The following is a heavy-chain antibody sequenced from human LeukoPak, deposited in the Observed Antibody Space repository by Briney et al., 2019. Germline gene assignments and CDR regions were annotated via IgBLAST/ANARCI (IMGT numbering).Heavy chain of an antibody. CDR3: ARGYVVVPAASY. V-gene: IGHV3-11*05. J-gene: IGHJ4*02. D-gene: IGHD2-2*01. CDR2: ISSSSDYT. CDR1: GFTFSDYY. Sequence: PGGSLRLSCAASGFTFSDYYMSWIRQAPGKGLEWVSYISSSSDYTNYADSVKGRFTISRDNAKNSLYLQMNSLRAEDTAVYYCARGYVVVPAASYWGQGTLVTVSS.